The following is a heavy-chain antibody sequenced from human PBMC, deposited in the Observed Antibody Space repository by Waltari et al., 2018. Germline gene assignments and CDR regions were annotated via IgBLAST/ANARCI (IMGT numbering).Heavy chain of an antibody. CDR3: ATYIGASIGTAAFDV. CDR2: MSYNGAT. J-gene: IGHJ3*01. CDR1: GGSITNNPHY. Sequence: QLQLQESGPGRGTPTETLSLTCILSGGSITNNPHYWAWIRQPPGQGLEWIGTMSYNGATYSSPSLKSRVTVSRDTSKNHLSLTLGSVTAADTAVYYCATYIGASIGTAAFDVWGQGTMVTVSS. D-gene: IGHD5-12*01. V-gene: IGHV4-39*02.